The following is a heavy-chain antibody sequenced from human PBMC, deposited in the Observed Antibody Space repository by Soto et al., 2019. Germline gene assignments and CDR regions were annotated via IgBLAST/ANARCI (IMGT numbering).Heavy chain of an antibody. J-gene: IGHJ4*02. CDR2: ISGSGSRT. Sequence: EVQLLESGGGLVQPGGSLRLSCAASGFSFTNSAMRWVRQAPGKGLEWVSGISGSGSRTYYADSVKGRFTVSRDNSKNTLYLQMNSLRAEDTAIYYCANGGNLDYWGQGTLFTVSS. CDR1: GFSFTNSA. CDR3: ANGGNLDY. V-gene: IGHV3-23*01. D-gene: IGHD1-26*01.